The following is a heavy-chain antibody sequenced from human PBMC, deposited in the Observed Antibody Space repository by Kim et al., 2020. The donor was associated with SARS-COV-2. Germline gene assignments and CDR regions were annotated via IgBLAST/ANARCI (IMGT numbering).Heavy chain of an antibody. J-gene: IGHJ4*02. D-gene: IGHD1-7*01. V-gene: IGHV4-34*01. Sequence: SETLSLTCAVYGGSFSGYYWSWIRQPPGKGLEWIGEINHSGSTNYNPSLKSRVTISVDTSKNQFSLKLSSVTAADTAVYYCARELELRFPRRYYFDYWGQGTLVTVSS. CDR3: ARELELRFPRRYYFDY. CDR1: GGSFSGYY. CDR2: INHSGST.